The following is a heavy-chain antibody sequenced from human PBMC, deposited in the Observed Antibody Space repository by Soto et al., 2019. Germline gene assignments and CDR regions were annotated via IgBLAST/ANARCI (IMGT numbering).Heavy chain of an antibody. V-gene: IGHV4-4*07. CDR2: IYSSGST. CDR1: GGSVNNFY. D-gene: IGHD3-9*01. CDR3: ARCPIDHNWFDP. Sequence: SATLALTCTVSGGSVNNFYWNWIRQPAGKGLEWIGRIYSSGSTNYNPSLRSRVTMSVDTSNKQFSLRLSAVTAADTAVYYCARCPIDHNWFDPWGQGTLVTVSS. J-gene: IGHJ5*02.